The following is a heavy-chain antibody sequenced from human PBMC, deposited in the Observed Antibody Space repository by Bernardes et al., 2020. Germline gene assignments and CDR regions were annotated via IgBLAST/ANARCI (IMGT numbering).Heavy chain of an antibody. CDR2: INPNSGGT. Sequence: ASVKVSCKASGYTFTGYYMHWVRQAPGQGLEWMGRINPNSGGTNYAQKFQGRVTMTRDTSISTAYMELSRLRSDDTAVYYCARESIAARPAFDYWGQGTLVTVSS. D-gene: IGHD6-6*01. CDR3: ARESIAARPAFDY. CDR1: GYTFTGYY. J-gene: IGHJ4*02. V-gene: IGHV1-2*06.